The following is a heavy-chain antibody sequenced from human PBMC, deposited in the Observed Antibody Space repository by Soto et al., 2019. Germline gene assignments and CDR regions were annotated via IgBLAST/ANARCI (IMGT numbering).Heavy chain of an antibody. J-gene: IGHJ5*02. V-gene: IGHV1-69*13. D-gene: IGHD5-12*01. CDR2: IIPIFGTA. CDR3: ASDSRHGYSGYEQGWFDP. Sequence: ASVKVSCKASGGTFSSYAISWVRQAPGQGLEWMGGIIPIFGTANYAQKFQGRVTITADESTSTAYMELSSLRSEDTAVYYCASDSRHGYSGYEQGWFDPWGQGTLVTVSS. CDR1: GGTFSSYA.